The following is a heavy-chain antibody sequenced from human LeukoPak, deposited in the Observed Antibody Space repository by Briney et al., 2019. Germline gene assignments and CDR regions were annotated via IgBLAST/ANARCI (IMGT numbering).Heavy chain of an antibody. J-gene: IGHJ4*02. Sequence: GRSLRLSCGASGFIFSTYWMHSVHQAPGKGLEWVSHIDSEGISATYGDPAKGRFIMSRDNAKNTVYLQMNSLRAEDTGVYYCTRGTSVVAGIDFWGQGTLVTVSS. V-gene: IGHV3-74*01. CDR1: GFIFSTYW. CDR2: IDSEGISA. CDR3: TRGTSVVAGIDF. D-gene: IGHD6-19*01.